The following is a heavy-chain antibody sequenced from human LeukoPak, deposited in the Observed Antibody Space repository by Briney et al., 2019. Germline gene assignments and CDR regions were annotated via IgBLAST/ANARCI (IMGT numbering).Heavy chain of an antibody. J-gene: IGHJ4*02. CDR2: ISVSGANT. D-gene: IGHD5-18*01. Sequence: GGSLRLSCAASGFTFSNYAMIWVRQAPGRGLEWVSGISVSGANTYYADSVKGRFTISRDNSKNSLYLQMNSLRAEDTAVYYCARDPGYNYGFDYWGQGTLVTVSS. V-gene: IGHV3-23*01. CDR3: ARDPGYNYGFDY. CDR1: GFTFSNYA.